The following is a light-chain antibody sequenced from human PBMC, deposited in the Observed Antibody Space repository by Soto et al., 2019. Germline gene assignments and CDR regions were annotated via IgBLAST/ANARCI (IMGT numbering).Light chain of an antibody. CDR2: GAS. J-gene: IGKJ3*01. CDR1: QSVSSNY. CDR3: QIYDSSSLFS. V-gene: IGKV3-20*01. Sequence: EIVLTQSPGTLSLSPGERATLSCRASQSVSSNYLAWYRQTPGQAPSLLISGASSRATGLPDRFSGSGSGTDFTLTISRLEPEDFALYYCQIYDSSSLFSFGPGTKVEVK.